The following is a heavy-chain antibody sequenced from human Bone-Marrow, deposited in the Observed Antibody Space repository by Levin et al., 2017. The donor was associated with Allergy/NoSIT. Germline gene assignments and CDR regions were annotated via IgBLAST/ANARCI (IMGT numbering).Heavy chain of an antibody. V-gene: IGHV1-2*06. J-gene: IGHJ4*02. CDR2: ISPNSGAT. D-gene: IGHD1-7*01. CDR3: ARDVTATSDFDY. Sequence: GESLKISCKASGYTFTGYYLHWVRQAPGQGLEWVGRISPNSGATTYAQKFQGRVTMTWDTSTTTAHMEISRLRSDDTAVYYCARDVTATSDFDYWGQGTLVTVSS. CDR1: GYTFTGYY.